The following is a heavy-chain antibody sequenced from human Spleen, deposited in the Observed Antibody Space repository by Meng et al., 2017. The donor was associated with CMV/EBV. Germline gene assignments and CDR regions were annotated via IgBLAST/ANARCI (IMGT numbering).Heavy chain of an antibody. V-gene: IGHV3-23*01. CDR3: AKGGVGATPFDY. D-gene: IGHD1-26*01. CDR2: ISGSGGST. CDR1: GFTFSSYA. J-gene: IGHJ4*02. Sequence: GGSLRLSCAASGFTFSSYAMSWVRQAPGKGLEWVSAISGSGGSTYYADSVKGRFTISRDNSKNQLYPQMNSLRAEDTAVYYCAKGGVGATPFDYWGQGTLVTVSS.